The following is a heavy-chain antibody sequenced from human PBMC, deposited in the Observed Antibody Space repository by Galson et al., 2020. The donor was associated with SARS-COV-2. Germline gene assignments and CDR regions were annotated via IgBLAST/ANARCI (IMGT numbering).Heavy chain of an antibody. CDR1: GGSFRGYY. Sequence: SETLSLTCAVYGGSFRGYYWSWIRQPPGKGLEWIGEINHGGSSNYNPSLKSRLTISVDTSKNQFSLKLRSVTAADTAVYYCARYTGSALPPIWGQGTMVTVSS. CDR2: INHGGSS. CDR3: ARYTGSALPPI. J-gene: IGHJ3*02. V-gene: IGHV4-34*01. D-gene: IGHD3-10*01.